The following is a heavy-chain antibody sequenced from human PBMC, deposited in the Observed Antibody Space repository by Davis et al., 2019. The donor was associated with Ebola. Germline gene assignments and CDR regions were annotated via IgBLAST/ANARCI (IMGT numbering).Heavy chain of an antibody. CDR1: GGSISSSSYY. CDR2: IYYSGST. D-gene: IGHD3-22*01. V-gene: IGHV4-39*07. J-gene: IGHJ5*02. Sequence: GSLRLSCTVSGGSISSSSYYWGWIRQPPGKGLEWIGSIYYSGSTYYNPSLKSRITISVDTSKNQFSLKLSSVTAADTAVYFCAKAYDSSGYAWFGPWGQGTLVTVSS. CDR3: AKAYDSSGYAWFGP.